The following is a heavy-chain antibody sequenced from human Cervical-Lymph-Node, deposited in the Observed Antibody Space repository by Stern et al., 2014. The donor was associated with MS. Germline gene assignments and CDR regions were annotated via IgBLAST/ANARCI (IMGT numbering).Heavy chain of an antibody. CDR3: AGAYYGDYVGGFDP. J-gene: IGHJ5*02. CDR1: GYTFTSYA. Sequence: QVQLVQSGAEVNKPGASAKVSCKASGYTFTSYAMHWVRQAPGQRLEWMGWINAGNGNTKYSQKFQGRVTITRDTSASTAYMELSSLRSEDTAVYYCAGAYYGDYVGGFDPWGQGTLVTVSS. D-gene: IGHD4-17*01. V-gene: IGHV1-3*01. CDR2: INAGNGNT.